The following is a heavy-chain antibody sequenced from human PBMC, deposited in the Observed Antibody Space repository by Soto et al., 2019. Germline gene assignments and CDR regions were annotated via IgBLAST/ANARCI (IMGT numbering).Heavy chain of an antibody. CDR2: IYSGGTT. CDR1: GFTVSNNY. V-gene: IGHV3-53*01. CDR3: ARDGRRSGIDY. D-gene: IGHD6-19*01. J-gene: IGHJ4*02. Sequence: GGSLRLSCAASGFTVSNNYMSWVRQAPGKGLEWVSVIYSGGTTYYSDSVKGRFTISRDNSKNTLYLQMNSLRAEDTAVYYCARDGRRSGIDYRGQGTLVTLSS.